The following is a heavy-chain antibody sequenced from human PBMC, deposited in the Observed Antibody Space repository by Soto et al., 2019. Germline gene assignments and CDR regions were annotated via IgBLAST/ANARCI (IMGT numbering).Heavy chain of an antibody. V-gene: IGHV1-46*03. CDR3: ARDTGYYDSSGYGSFDY. Sequence: ASLKASCEESGYTFTSYYMHWLRPSPEQGLEWMGISKPSGGSTSYAQKFQGRVTMTRDTSTSTVYMELSSLRSEDTAVQYCARDTGYYDSSGYGSFDYWGQ. J-gene: IGHJ4*03. CDR1: GYTFTSYY. D-gene: IGHD3-22*01. CDR2: SKPSGGST.